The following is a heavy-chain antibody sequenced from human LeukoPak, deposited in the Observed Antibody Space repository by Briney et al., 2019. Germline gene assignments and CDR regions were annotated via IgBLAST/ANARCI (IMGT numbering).Heavy chain of an antibody. Sequence: GGSLRLSCAASGFTFSSYEMNWVRQAPGKGLEWVSYISSSGSTIYYADSVKGRFTISRDNAKNSLYLQMNSLRAGDTAVYYCARDLISGGYWGQGTLVTVSS. J-gene: IGHJ4*02. CDR2: ISSSGSTI. CDR3: ARDLISGGY. V-gene: IGHV3-48*03. CDR1: GFTFSSYE. D-gene: IGHD1-26*01.